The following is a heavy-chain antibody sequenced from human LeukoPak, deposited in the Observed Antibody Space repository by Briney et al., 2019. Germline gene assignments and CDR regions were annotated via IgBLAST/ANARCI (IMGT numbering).Heavy chain of an antibody. Sequence: KPSETLSLTCAVYGGSFSGYYWSWIRQPPGKGLEWIGEINHSGTTNYNPSLKSRVTISVDTSSNQFPLNLSSVTAADTAVYYCAIGSSWYVWFDPWGQGTLVTVSS. D-gene: IGHD6-13*01. CDR2: INHSGTT. V-gene: IGHV4-34*01. CDR3: AIGSSWYVWFDP. CDR1: GGSFSGYY. J-gene: IGHJ5*02.